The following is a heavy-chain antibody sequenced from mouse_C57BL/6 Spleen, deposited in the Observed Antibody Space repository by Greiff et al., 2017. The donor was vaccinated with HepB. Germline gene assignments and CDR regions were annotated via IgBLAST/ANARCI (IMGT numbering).Heavy chain of an antibody. D-gene: IGHD1-1*01. CDR1: GYTFTSYW. CDR3: ARGGIYYYGSSPAWFAY. CDR2: INPSNGGT. J-gene: IGHJ3*01. V-gene: IGHV1-53*01. Sequence: QVQLKQPGTELVKPGASVKLSCKASGYTFTSYWMHWVKQRPGQGLEWIGNINPSNGGTNYNEKFKSKATLTVDKSSSTAYMQLSSLTSEDSAVYYCARGGIYYYGSSPAWFAYWGQGTLVTVSA.